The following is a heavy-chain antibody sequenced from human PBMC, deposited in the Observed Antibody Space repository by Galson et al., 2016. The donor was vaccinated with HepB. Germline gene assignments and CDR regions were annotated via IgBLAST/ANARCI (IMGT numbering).Heavy chain of an antibody. Sequence: SLRLSCAASGFIFSNYAMTWVRQAPGKGLEWVSSIRANGRNTYYADSVKGHFSISRDNFKNTLYLVLDRLRAEDTAIYYCASAVRGGHPGFAWGQGTLVTVSS. CDR2: IRANGRNT. J-gene: IGHJ1*01. CDR1: GFIFSNYA. V-gene: IGHV3-23*01. CDR3: ASAVRGGHPGFA. D-gene: IGHD1-26*01.